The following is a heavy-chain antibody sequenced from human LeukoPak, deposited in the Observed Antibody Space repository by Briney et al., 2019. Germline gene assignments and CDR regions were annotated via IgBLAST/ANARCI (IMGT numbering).Heavy chain of an antibody. D-gene: IGHD3-22*01. CDR3: TRGGYYHDTSGFVVSDHFDH. V-gene: IGHV3-66*01. CDR2: LYSGGNT. CDR1: GFIVSGNF. J-gene: IGHJ4*02. Sequence: GGSLRPSCEASGFIVSGNFMSWVRQAPGKGLEWVSVLYSGGNTFYIDSVKGRFIMSRDDSKNTVYLQMNSLRAEDTAVYFCTRGGYYHDTSGFVVSDHFDHWGQGSLVTVPS.